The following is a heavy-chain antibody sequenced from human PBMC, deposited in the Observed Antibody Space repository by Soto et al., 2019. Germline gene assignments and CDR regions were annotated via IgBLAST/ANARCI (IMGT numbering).Heavy chain of an antibody. Sequence: QVQLVQSGAEVKKPGASVKVSCKASGYTFTSYYMHWVRQAPGQGLEWMGIINPSGGSTSYAQKFPGRVTMTRDTSTSTVYMERSSLRSEDTAVYYCASNGYSSTWHSWFDPWGQGTLVTVSS. J-gene: IGHJ5*02. CDR3: ASNGYSSTWHSWFDP. D-gene: IGHD6-13*01. CDR1: GYTFTSYY. CDR2: INPSGGST. V-gene: IGHV1-46*03.